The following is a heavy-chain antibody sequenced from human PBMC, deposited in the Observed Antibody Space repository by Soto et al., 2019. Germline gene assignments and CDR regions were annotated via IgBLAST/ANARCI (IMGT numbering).Heavy chain of an antibody. CDR1: GYTFINYG. J-gene: IGHJ5*02. V-gene: IGHV1-18*01. D-gene: IGHD2-2*01. CDR3: ARDEVPADKWLDR. Sequence: ASVKVSCKASGYTFINYGISWVRQAPGQGLEWMGWISGYNGNTKYAEKLQGRVTMTTDTSTTTAYMELRSLRSDDTAVYYCARDEVPADKWLDRSGQGTLVTLSS. CDR2: ISGYNGNT.